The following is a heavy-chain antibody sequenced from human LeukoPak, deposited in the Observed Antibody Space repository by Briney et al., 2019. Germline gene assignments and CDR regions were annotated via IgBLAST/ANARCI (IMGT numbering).Heavy chain of an antibody. Sequence: SETLSLTCAVYGGSFSGYYWSWIRQPPGKGLEWIGEINHSGSTNYNPSLKSRVTISVDTSKNQFSLKLSSVTAADTAVYYCARSIVVVPAANPIFDYWGQGTLVTVSS. V-gene: IGHV4-34*01. CDR1: GGSFSGYY. J-gene: IGHJ4*02. CDR2: INHSGST. D-gene: IGHD2-2*01. CDR3: ARSIVVVPAANPIFDY.